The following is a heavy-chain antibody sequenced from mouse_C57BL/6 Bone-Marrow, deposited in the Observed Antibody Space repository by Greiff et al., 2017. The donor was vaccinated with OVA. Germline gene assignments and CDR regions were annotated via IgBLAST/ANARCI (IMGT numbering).Heavy chain of an antibody. CDR1: GYTFTSYW. D-gene: IGHD2-3*01. CDR3: ARAYDGNCLSWFAY. J-gene: IGHJ3*01. Sequence: QVQLQQPGAELVRPGTSVKLSCKASGYTFTSYWMHWVKQRPGQGLEWIGVIDPSDSYTNYNQKFKGKATLTVDTSSSTAYMQLSSLTSEDSADYYCARAYDGNCLSWFAYWGQGTPVTVSA. V-gene: IGHV1-59*01. CDR2: IDPSDSYT.